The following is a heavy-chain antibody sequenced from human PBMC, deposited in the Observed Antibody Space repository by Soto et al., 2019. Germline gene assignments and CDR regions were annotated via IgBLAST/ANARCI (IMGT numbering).Heavy chain of an antibody. CDR3: NPVRVHLRSTGVCES. D-gene: IGHD3-10*01. V-gene: IGHV3-15*01. CDR1: VFTFSNAW. CDR2: IKTKTDGGTT. J-gene: IGHJ5*02. Sequence: GSLRLSCSASVFTFSNAWMNWVRQAPGKGLEWVGRIKTKTDGGTTDYAAPVIGRFTISRDDSKNTLYMQMNSLTTEDTAVYYFNPVRVHLRSTGVCESWGQAVRATVAS.